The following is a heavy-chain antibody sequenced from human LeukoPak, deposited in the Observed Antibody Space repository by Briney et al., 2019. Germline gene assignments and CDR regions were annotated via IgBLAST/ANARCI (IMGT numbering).Heavy chain of an antibody. J-gene: IGHJ6*03. CDR1: GFTFNTYA. Sequence: GGTLRLSCAASGFTFNTYAMSWVRQAPGKGLEWVSSISGTAGRTKYADSVKGRFTISRDNSKNTVYLQMNSLRAEDTAVYYCAKDDGGSYYIYYYYMDVWGKGTTVTISS. CDR2: ISGTAGRT. V-gene: IGHV3-23*01. CDR3: AKDDGGSYYIYYYYMDV. D-gene: IGHD1-26*01.